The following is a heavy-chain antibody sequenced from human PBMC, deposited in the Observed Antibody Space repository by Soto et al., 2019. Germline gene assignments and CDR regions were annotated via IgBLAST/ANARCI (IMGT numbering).Heavy chain of an antibody. J-gene: IGHJ4*02. CDR2: ISSSGSST. V-gene: IGHV3-11*01. Sequence: QVQLVESGGGLVKPGGSLRLSCAASGFTFGDYYMSWIRQAPGKGLEWVSYISSSGSSTYYVDSVRGRFTISRDNAKNSLYRQRDSLGAGDPAVYYCGRAAAPRPAAGYWGQGTLVTVSS. CDR1: GFTFGDYY. CDR3: GRAAAPRPAAGY. D-gene: IGHD6-6*01.